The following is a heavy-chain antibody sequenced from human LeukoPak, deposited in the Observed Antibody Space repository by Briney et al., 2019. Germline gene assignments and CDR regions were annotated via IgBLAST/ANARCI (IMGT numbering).Heavy chain of an antibody. CDR2: ISGSGGST. CDR1: GFTFSSYG. CDR3: AAGVRAAAGLGFYYYYMDV. V-gene: IGHV3-23*01. J-gene: IGHJ6*03. Sequence: ESGGSLRLSCAASGFTFSSYGMSWVRQAPGKGLEWVSAISGSGGSTYYADSVKGRFTISRDNSKNTLYLQMNSLRAEDTAVYYCAAGVRAAAGLGFYYYYMDVWGKGTTVTISS. D-gene: IGHD6-13*01.